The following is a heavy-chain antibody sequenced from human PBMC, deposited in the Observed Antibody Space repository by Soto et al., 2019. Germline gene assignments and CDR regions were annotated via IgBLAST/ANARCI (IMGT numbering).Heavy chain of an antibody. J-gene: IGHJ5*02. D-gene: IGHD2-2*01. CDR3: ARGHGQDQGFDP. Sequence: QVQLQQWGAGLLKPSETLSLTCAVYGGSFSGYYWSWIRQPPGKGLEWIGEINHSGSTNYNPSLKSRVTISVVTSKNQFSLKLSSVTAADTAVYYCARGHGQDQGFDPWGQGTLVTVSS. CDR2: INHSGST. V-gene: IGHV4-34*01. CDR1: GGSFSGYY.